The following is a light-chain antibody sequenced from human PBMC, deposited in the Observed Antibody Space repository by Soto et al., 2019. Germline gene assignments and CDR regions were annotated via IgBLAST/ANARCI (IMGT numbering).Light chain of an antibody. J-gene: IGLJ2*01. Sequence: SVLTQPPSASGTPGQTVTLSCSGSSSNIGGNTMNWYQQLPGTAPRLLIYSNILRPSGVPERFSGSKSGTSASLAISGLQSEDEADYYCSSWDDSLNGPVFGGGTKLTVL. CDR2: SNI. CDR3: SSWDDSLNGPV. V-gene: IGLV1-44*01. CDR1: SSNIGGNT.